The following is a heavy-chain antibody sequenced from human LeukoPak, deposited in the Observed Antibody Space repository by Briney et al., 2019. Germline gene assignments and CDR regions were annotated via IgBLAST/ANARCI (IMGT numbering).Heavy chain of an antibody. J-gene: IGHJ3*02. CDR2: ISSTSTYI. V-gene: IGHV3-21*01. Sequence: GGSLRLSCAASGFTFRSYSMNWVRQAPGKGLEWVSAISSTSTYIFYADSVKGRFTISRDNAKNSLYLQMNSLRAEDTAVYYCARVSVGATMRAAFDIWGQGTMVTVSS. CDR1: GFTFRSYS. CDR3: ARVSVGATMRAAFDI. D-gene: IGHD1-26*01.